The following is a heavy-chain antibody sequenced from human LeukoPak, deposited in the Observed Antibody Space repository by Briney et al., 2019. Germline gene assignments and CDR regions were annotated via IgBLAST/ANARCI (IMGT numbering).Heavy chain of an antibody. CDR1: GFTFSSYA. CDR2: ISYDGSNK. V-gene: IGHV3-30-3*01. CDR3: ARGIVAFDY. J-gene: IGHJ4*02. Sequence: GGSLRLSCAASGFTFSSYAMHWVRQAPGKGLEWVAVISYDGSNKYYADSVKGRFTISRDNSKNRLYLQMNSLRAEDTAVYYCARGIVAFDYWGQGTLVTVSS. D-gene: IGHD1-26*01.